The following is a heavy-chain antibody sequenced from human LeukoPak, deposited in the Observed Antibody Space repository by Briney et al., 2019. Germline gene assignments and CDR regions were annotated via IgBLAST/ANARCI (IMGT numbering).Heavy chain of an antibody. V-gene: IGHV3-15*05. J-gene: IGHJ4*02. CDR1: GFTSSDAW. Sequence: PGGSLRLSCAASGFTSSDAWMSWVRQAPGKGLEWVARIKSKVHGGTTDYAAPVNGRFTISRDDSENKLCLQMSSLKTEDTGVYYCSGHMTSADYWGQGTLVTVSS. CDR3: SGHMTSADY. D-gene: IGHD4-11*01. CDR2: IKSKVHGGTT.